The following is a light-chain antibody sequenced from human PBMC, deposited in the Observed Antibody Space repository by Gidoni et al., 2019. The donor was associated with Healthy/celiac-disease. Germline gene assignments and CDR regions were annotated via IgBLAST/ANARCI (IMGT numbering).Light chain of an antibody. Sequence: QSALTQPASVSGSPGQSITISCTGTSSDVGGYNYVSWYQQHPGKAPKLMIYEVSNRPSGVSKRFSGSKSGNTASLTIAGLQAEDEADYDCGSYTSSSTLVVFGGGTKLTVL. V-gene: IGLV2-14*01. CDR1: SSDVGGYNY. CDR3: GSYTSSSTLVV. CDR2: EVS. J-gene: IGLJ2*01.